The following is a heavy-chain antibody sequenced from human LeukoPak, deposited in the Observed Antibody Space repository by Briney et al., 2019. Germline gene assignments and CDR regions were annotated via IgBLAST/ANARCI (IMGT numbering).Heavy chain of an antibody. CDR3: ARGTGYRSSWQPH. CDR2: INTNTGNP. V-gene: IGHV7-4-1*02. CDR1: GYTFTTHA. J-gene: IGHJ4*02. Sequence: ASVKVSCKASGYTFTTHAMNWVRQAPGQGLEWMGWINTNTGNPTYAQGFARRFVFSLYTSVSTAYLQISSLKAEDTAVYYCARGTGYRSSWQPHWGQGTLVTVSS. D-gene: IGHD6-13*01.